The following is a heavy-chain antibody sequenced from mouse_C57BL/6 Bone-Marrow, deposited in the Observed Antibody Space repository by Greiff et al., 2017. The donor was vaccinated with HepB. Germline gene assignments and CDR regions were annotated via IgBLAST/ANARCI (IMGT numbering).Heavy chain of an antibody. Sequence: VQLQQSGAELARPGASVKLSCKASGYTFTSYGISWVKQRTGQGLEWIGEIYPRSGNTYYNEKFKGKATLTADKSSSTAYMELRSLTSEDSAVYFCASGLRLKYAMDYWGQGTSVTVSS. CDR2: IYPRSGNT. V-gene: IGHV1-81*01. D-gene: IGHD2-4*01. J-gene: IGHJ4*01. CDR3: ASGLRLKYAMDY. CDR1: GYTFTSYG.